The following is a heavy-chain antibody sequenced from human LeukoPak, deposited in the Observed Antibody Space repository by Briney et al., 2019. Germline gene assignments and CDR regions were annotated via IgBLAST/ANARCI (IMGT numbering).Heavy chain of an antibody. CDR3: ARGGYYGSGSYYIRPPYYFDY. CDR2: INHSGST. V-gene: IGHV4-34*01. D-gene: IGHD3-10*01. Sequence: SETLSLTCAVYGGSFSGYYWSWIRQPPGKGLEWIGEINHSGSTNYNPSLKSRVTISVDTSKNQFSLKLSSVTAADTAVYYCARGGYYGSGSYYIRPPYYFDYWGQGTLVTVSS. CDR1: GGSFSGYY. J-gene: IGHJ4*02.